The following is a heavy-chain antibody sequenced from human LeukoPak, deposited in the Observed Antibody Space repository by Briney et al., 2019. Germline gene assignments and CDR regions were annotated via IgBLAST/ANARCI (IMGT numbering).Heavy chain of an antibody. D-gene: IGHD3-3*01. Sequence: ASETLSPTCTVSGGSISSYYWSWIRQPPGKGLEWIGYIYYSGSTNYNPSLKSRVTISVDTSKNQFSLKLSSVTAADTAVYYCASLTYYDLGMDVWGQGTTVTVSS. CDR3: ASLTYYDLGMDV. V-gene: IGHV4-59*01. CDR1: GGSISSYY. J-gene: IGHJ6*02. CDR2: IYYSGST.